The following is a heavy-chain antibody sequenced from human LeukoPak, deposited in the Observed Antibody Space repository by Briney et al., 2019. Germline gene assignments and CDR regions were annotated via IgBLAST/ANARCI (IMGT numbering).Heavy chain of an antibody. CDR3: ARDATDYYYDSSGYYL. D-gene: IGHD3-22*01. V-gene: IGHV4-4*02. CDR2: IYHSGST. J-gene: IGHJ5*02. CDR1: GGSISSSNW. Sequence: SETLSLTCAVSGGSISSSNWWSWVRQPPGKGLEWIGEIYHSGSTNYNPSLKSRVTISVDKSKNQFSLKLSSVTAADTAVYYCARDATDYYYDSSGYYLWGQGTLVTVSS.